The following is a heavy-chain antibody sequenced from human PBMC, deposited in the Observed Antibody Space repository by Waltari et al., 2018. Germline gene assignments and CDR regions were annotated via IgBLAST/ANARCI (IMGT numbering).Heavy chain of an antibody. J-gene: IGHJ4*02. V-gene: IGHV3-53*02. CDR3: ARDRALYCGGDCFSD. D-gene: IGHD2-21*01. Sequence: EVQLVETGGGLIQPGGSLRLSCAASGFTVSSNYMSWVRPAPGKGLELVSVIYSGGSTYYADSVKGRFTISRDNSKNTLYLQMNSLRAEDTAVYYCARDRALYCGGDCFSDWGQGTLVTVSS. CDR2: IYSGGST. CDR1: GFTVSSNY.